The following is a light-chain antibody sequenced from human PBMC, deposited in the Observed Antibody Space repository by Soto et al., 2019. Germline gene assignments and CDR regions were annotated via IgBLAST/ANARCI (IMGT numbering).Light chain of an antibody. Sequence: EIVMTQSPATLSVSPGERSTLSCRASQSVSSNLAWYQQKPGQAPRLLIYGASTRATAVPARFTASGFGTEFTLTISSLQSEDFAVYYCQQYNTWPRTFGQGTKVDIK. CDR3: QQYNTWPRT. V-gene: IGKV3-15*01. J-gene: IGKJ1*01. CDR2: GAS. CDR1: QSVSSN.